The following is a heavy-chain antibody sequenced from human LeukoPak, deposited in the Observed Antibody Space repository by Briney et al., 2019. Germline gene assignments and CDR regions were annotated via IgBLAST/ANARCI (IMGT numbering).Heavy chain of an antibody. V-gene: IGHV1-18*01. J-gene: IGHJ4*02. D-gene: IGHD3-22*01. Sequence: ASVKVSCKASGYTYTSYGISWVRQAPGQGLEWMGWISAYNGNTHYAQNLQGRVTMTTDTSTSTVYMDLRSLRSDDTAVYYCARGSPPGRNYDSRGYYSYYFDYWGQGTLVTVSS. CDR2: ISAYNGNT. CDR3: ARGSPPGRNYDSRGYYSYYFDY. CDR1: GYTYTSYG.